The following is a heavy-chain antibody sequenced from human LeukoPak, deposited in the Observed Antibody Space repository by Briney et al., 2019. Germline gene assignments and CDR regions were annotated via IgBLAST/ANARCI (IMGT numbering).Heavy chain of an antibody. CDR3: ARDWKYYYDSSGYFNDAFDI. V-gene: IGHV1-18*04. Sequence: ASVKVSCKASGYTFTGYYMHWVRQAPGQGLEWMGWISAYNGNTNYAQKLQGRVTMTTDTSTSTAYMELRSLRSDDTAVYYCARDWKYYYDSSGYFNDAFDIWGQGTMVTVSS. D-gene: IGHD3-22*01. CDR1: GYTFTGYY. J-gene: IGHJ3*02. CDR2: ISAYNGNT.